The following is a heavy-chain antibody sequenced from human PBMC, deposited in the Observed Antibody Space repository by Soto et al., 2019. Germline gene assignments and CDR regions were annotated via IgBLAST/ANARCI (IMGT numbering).Heavy chain of an antibody. D-gene: IGHD6-13*01. CDR2: IIPIFGTA. J-gene: IGHJ4*02. V-gene: IGHV1-69*01. CDR1: GGTFSSYA. CDR3: ASLRAAGTQAVDY. Sequence: QVQLVQSGAEVKKPGSSVKVSCKASGGTFSSYAISWVRQAPGQGLEWMGGIIPIFGTANYAQKIQGRVTSTADESTSTAYMGLSSLRSEDTAVYYCASLRAAGTQAVDYGGQGTLVAVSS.